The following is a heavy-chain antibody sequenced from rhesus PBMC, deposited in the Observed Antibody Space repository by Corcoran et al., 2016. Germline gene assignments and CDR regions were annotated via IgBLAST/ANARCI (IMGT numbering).Heavy chain of an antibody. CDR1: GDSISGAYG. J-gene: IGHJ4*01. Sequence: QVQLQESGPGLLKPSETLSLTCAVSGDSISGAYGWAWIRPAPGKGLEWSGSIYSSSGNTYYNPSLKSRATISTDTSKNQFSLKLSSMTAADTAVYYCARGTAFDYWGQGVLVTVSS. D-gene: IGHD3-3*01. CDR3: ARGTAFDY. CDR2: IYSSSGNT. V-gene: IGHV4S7*01.